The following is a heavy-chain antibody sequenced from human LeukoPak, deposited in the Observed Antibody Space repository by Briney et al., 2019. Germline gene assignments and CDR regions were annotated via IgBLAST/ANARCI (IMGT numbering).Heavy chain of an antibody. J-gene: IGHJ3*02. CDR2: INPNGGGT. CDR3: ARGGQFSIRNDAFDI. CDR1: GYTFTGYY. V-gene: IGHV1-2*02. Sequence: GASVKVPCKASGYTFTGYYMHWVRQAPGQGLEWMGWINPNGGGTNYAQKFQGRVTMTRDTSISTAYMELSRLRSDDTAVYYCARGGQFSIRNDAFDIWGQGTMVTVSS. D-gene: IGHD5-24*01.